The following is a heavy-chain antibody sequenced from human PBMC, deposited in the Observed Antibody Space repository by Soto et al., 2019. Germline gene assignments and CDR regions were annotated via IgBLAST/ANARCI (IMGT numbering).Heavy chain of an antibody. Sequence: SETLSLTCAVSGYSISSSNWWGWIRQPPGKGLEWIGYIYYSGTTYYNPSLKSRVTMSVDTSRNQFSLKLTSVTAVDTAVYYCARHGERTIRSLNWFDPWGQGTLVTV. V-gene: IGHV4-28*01. CDR1: GYSISSSNW. CDR3: ARHGERTIRSLNWFDP. J-gene: IGHJ5*02. CDR2: IYYSGTT. D-gene: IGHD4-17*01.